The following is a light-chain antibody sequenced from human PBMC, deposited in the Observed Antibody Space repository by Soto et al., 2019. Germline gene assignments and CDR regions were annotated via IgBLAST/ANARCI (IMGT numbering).Light chain of an antibody. CDR3: MQAPRFRPYT. J-gene: IGKJ2*01. Sequence: DIVMTQTPLSSPVTLGQPASISCRSSQSLGHSDGHTDLSWLQQRPGQHPRLLIYKVSNRFSGFPDRFSGSGAWPDFTLKISRVDAEDVGVYYCMQAPRFRPYTFGQGTKLEIK. CDR2: KVS. CDR1: QSLGHSDGHTD. V-gene: IGKV2-24*01.